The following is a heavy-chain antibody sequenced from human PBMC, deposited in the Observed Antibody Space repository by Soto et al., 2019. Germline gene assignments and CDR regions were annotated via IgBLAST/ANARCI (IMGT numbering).Heavy chain of an antibody. V-gene: IGHV3-23*01. CDR2: ISGSGGST. J-gene: IGHJ5*02. Sequence: GGSLRLSCAASGFTFSSYAMSWVRQAPGKGLEWVSAISGSGGSTYYADSVKGRFTISRDNSKNTLYLQMNSLRAEDTAVYYCAKDGRKTHARNWFDPWGQGTLVTVSS. CDR3: AKDGRKTHARNWFDP. D-gene: IGHD1-26*01. CDR1: GFTFSSYA.